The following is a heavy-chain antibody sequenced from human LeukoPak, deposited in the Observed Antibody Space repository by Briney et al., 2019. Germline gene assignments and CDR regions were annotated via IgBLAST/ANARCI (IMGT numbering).Heavy chain of an antibody. CDR3: ARVSVVYGMDV. D-gene: IGHD5/OR15-5a*01. V-gene: IGHV4-59*01. Sequence: PSETLSLTCSVSGGSISSDYWSWIRQPPGRGLEWIGYMYYTGSTNYNPSLKSRVTISVATSKNQFSLKLSSVTAADTAVYYGARVSVVYGMDVWGQGTTVTVSS. J-gene: IGHJ6*02. CDR2: MYYTGST. CDR1: GGSISSDY.